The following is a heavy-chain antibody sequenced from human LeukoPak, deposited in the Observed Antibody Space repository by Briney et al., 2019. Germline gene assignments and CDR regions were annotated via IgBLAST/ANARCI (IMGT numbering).Heavy chain of an antibody. CDR3: VKDPSGSYSHWYYYGMDV. J-gene: IGHJ6*02. CDR2: ISSNGGST. D-gene: IGHD1-26*01. CDR1: GFTFSSYA. Sequence: HPGGPLRLSCSASGFTFSSYAMHWVRQAPGKGLEYVSAISSNGGSTYYADSVKGRFTISRDNSKNTLYLQMSSLRAEDTAVYYCVKDPSGSYSHWYYYGMDVWGQGTTVTVSS. V-gene: IGHV3-64D*06.